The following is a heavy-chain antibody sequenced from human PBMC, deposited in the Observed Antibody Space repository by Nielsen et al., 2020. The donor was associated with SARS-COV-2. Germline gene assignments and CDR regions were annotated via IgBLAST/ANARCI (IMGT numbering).Heavy chain of an antibody. CDR2: IVVGSGNT. CDR3: VAGYYDSSGYYYELDY. Sequence: SVKVSCKASGFTFTSSAVQWVRQARGQRLEWVGWIVVGSGNTNYAQKFQERVTITRDMSTSTAYMELSSLRSEDTAVYYCVAGYYDSSGYYYELDYWGQGTLVTVSS. V-gene: IGHV1-58*01. J-gene: IGHJ4*02. D-gene: IGHD3-22*01. CDR1: GFTFTSSA.